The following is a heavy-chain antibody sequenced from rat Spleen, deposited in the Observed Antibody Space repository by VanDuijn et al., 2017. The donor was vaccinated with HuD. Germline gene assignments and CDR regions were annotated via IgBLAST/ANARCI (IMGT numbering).Heavy chain of an antibody. CDR2: LRYNGDT. CDR1: GFSLTSYS. J-gene: IGHJ2*01. D-gene: IGHD4-6*01. Sequence: QVQLKESGPGLVQPSQTLSLTCTVSGFSLTSYSVHWVRQPPGKGLEWMGRLRYNGDTSYNSALKSRLNISRDTSKNQVFLKMNSLQTEDIATYYCARELGPSYYFDYWGQGVMVTVSS. CDR3: ARELGPSYYFDY. V-gene: IGHV2-63*01.